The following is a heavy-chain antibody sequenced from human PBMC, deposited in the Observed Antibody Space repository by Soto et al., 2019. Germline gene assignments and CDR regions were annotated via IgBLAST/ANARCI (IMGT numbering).Heavy chain of an antibody. CDR1: GFTFSSYA. J-gene: IGHJ6*02. V-gene: IGHV3-23*01. CDR2: ISGSGGST. Sequence: GGSLRLSCAASGFTFSSYAMSWVRQAPGKGLEWVSAISGSGGSTYYADSVKGRFTISRDNSKNTLYLQMNSLKAEDTAVYYCAKTLYSGYYPSYYYYGMDVWGQGTTVTVSS. CDR3: AKTLYSGYYPSYYYYGMDV. D-gene: IGHD5-12*01.